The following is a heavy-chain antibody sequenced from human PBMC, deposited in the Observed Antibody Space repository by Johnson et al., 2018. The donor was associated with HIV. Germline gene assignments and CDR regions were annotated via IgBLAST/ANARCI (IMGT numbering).Heavy chain of an antibody. D-gene: IGHD1-1*01. V-gene: IGHV3-33*08. CDR2: IRYDGSNK. Sequence: QVQLVESGGGVVQPGRSLRLSCAASGFTFSSYAMHWVRQAPGKGLEWVAFIRYDGSNKYYADSVKGRFTISRDNSKNTLYLQMNSLKTEDTAVYSCTTDLNWNAGAFDTWGQGTMVTVSS. CDR1: GFTFSSYA. CDR3: TTDLNWNAGAFDT. J-gene: IGHJ3*02.